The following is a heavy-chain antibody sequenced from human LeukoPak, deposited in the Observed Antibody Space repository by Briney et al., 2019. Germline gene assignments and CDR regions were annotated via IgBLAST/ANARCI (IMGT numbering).Heavy chain of an antibody. D-gene: IGHD4-17*01. J-gene: IGHJ4*02. CDR3: AREAVTRNYFDY. CDR2: VWQDGGSK. V-gene: IGHV3-33*01. CDR1: GFTFSHYL. Sequence: GSLRLSCAASGFTFSHYLIHWVRQAPGSGLEWVAAVWQDGGSKYYADSVKGRFTISRDNSKNTLYLQMNSLRAEDTAVYYCAREAVTRNYFDYWGQGTLVTVSS.